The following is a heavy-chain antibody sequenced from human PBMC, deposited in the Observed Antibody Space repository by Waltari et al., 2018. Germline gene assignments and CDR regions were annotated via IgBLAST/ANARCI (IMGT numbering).Heavy chain of an antibody. J-gene: IGHJ4*02. CDR1: GYTFTGYY. Sequence: QVQLVQSGAEVKKPGASVKVSCKASGYTFTGYYMHWVRQAPGQGLEWMGRINPNSGGTSYAQRFQGRVTMTRDTSISTAYMELSRLRSDDTAVYYCARDRERGYLPFDYWGQGTLVTVSS. CDR3: ARDRERGYLPFDY. V-gene: IGHV1-2*06. D-gene: IGHD3-16*02. CDR2: INPNSGGT.